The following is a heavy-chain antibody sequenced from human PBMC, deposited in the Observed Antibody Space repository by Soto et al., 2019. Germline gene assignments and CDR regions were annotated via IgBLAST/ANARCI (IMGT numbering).Heavy chain of an antibody. V-gene: IGHV2-26*01. CDR3: ARIDSYGSYNWFDP. D-gene: IGHD4-17*01. J-gene: IGHJ5*02. CDR1: GFSLNNIRMG. CDR2: ILSNDEK. Sequence: SGPTLVNPTETLTLTCTVSGFSLNNIRMGVSWIRQPPGKALEWLAQILSNDEKSYRTSLKSRLTISKDTSRSQVVLTMTNMDPVDTATYYCARIDSYGSYNWFDPWGQGTQVTVSS.